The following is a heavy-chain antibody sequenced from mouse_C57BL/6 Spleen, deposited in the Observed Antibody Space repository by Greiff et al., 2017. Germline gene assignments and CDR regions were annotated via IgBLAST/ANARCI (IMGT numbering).Heavy chain of an antibody. J-gene: IGHJ2*01. CDR2: ISSGSSTI. Sequence: EVQRVESGGGLVKPGGSLKLSCAASGFTFSDYGMHWVRQAPEKGLEWVAYISSGSSTIYYADPVKGRFTISRDNAKNTMFLQMTSLRSEDTAMYYCARPDYGSSYYFDYWGQGTTLTVSS. V-gene: IGHV5-17*01. CDR3: ARPDYGSSYYFDY. CDR1: GFTFSDYG. D-gene: IGHD1-1*01.